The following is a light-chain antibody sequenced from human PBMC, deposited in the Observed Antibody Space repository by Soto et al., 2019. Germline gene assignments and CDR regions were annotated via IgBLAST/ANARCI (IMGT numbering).Light chain of an antibody. CDR2: KAS. CDR1: QSINSW. J-gene: IGKJ2*02. Sequence: DTPMTQSPSTLSASVGDRVTITCRASQSINSWLAWYQQKPGKAPKLLIYKASNLESGVPSRFSGSASGTEFTLTISSLQPDDLATYYCQQYNGYSGTFGQGTKVGIK. CDR3: QQYNGYSGT. V-gene: IGKV1-5*03.